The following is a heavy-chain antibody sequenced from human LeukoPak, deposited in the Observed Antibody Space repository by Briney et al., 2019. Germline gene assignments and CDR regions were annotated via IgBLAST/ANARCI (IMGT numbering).Heavy chain of an antibody. V-gene: IGHV3-11*01. D-gene: IGHD5-18*01. J-gene: IGHJ3*02. CDR2: ISSSGSTI. Sequence: GGSLRLSCAASGFTFSDYYMSWIRQAPGKGLEWVSYISSSGSTIHYADSVKGRFTISRDNAKNSLYLQMNSLRAEDTAVYYCARYGYSYAITGDAFDIWGQGTMVTVSS. CDR3: ARYGYSYAITGDAFDI. CDR1: GFTFSDYY.